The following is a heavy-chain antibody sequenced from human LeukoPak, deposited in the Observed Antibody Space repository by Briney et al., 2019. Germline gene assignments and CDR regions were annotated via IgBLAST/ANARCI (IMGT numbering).Heavy chain of an antibody. CDR3: ARGRTNQDY. Sequence: SQTLSLTCTVSGGSISSGGYYWSWIRQHPGKGLEWIGYFYNSGSTYYNPSLKSRVTMSVDTSKNQFSLQLSSVTAADTAVYYCARGRTNQDYWGQGTLVTVSS. CDR1: GGSISSGGYY. CDR2: FYNSGST. V-gene: IGHV4-31*03. J-gene: IGHJ4*02.